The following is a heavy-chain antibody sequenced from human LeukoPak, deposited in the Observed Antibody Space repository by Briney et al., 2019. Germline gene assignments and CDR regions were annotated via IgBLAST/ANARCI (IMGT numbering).Heavy chain of an antibody. J-gene: IGHJ3*01. Sequence: PGGSLRLSCAASGFTFSSYGMHWVRQAPGKGLEWVAVISYDGSNKYYADSVKGRFTISRDNSKNTLYLQMNSLRAEDTAVYYCAKVITIFGVVSAFDVWGQGTMVTVSS. V-gene: IGHV3-30*18. CDR2: ISYDGSNK. CDR3: AKVITIFGVVSAFDV. CDR1: GFTFSSYG. D-gene: IGHD3-3*01.